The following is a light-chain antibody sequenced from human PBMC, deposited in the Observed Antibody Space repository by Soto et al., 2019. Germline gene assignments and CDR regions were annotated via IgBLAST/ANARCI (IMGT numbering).Light chain of an antibody. CDR2: GAS. V-gene: IGKV3-15*01. J-gene: IGKJ1*01. CDR3: QQYNNWPGT. CDR1: QSVSSD. Sequence: EIVMTQSPATLSVSPGERATHSCRASQSVSSDLAWYQQKPGQAPRLLIYGASTRATGIPARFSGSGSGTEFTLTISSLQSEDFAVYYCQQYNNWPGTFGQGTKV.